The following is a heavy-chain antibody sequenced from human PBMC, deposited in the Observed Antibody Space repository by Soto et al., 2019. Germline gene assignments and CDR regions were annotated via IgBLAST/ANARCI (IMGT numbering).Heavy chain of an antibody. CDR1: GYTFTTYD. V-gene: IGHV1-8*01. Sequence: QVQLMQSGAEVKKPGASVKVSCKASGYTFTTYDINWVRQAPGQGLEWMGWMNPNRTNTGYAEKFQGRVTMTRDTSISTAYMELSSLRYDDTAVYYCVRGGFLSHDHVIIAPATLGFDPWGPGTLVTVSS. CDR2: MNPNRTNT. CDR3: VRGGFLSHDHVIIAPATLGFDP. D-gene: IGHD2-2*01. J-gene: IGHJ5*02.